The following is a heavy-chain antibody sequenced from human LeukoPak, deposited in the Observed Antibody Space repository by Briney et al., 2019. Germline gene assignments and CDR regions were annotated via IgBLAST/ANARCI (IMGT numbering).Heavy chain of an antibody. Sequence: GGSLRLSCAASGFTFSSYAMHWVRQAPGKGLEGGGVISYDGSNKYYAASVKGRFTISRDNARNTVYLQTNSLRVEDTAVYYCARDYDYFWGSYRYPFDYWGQGTLVTVSS. D-gene: IGHD3-16*02. CDR3: ARDYDYFWGSYRYPFDY. CDR1: GFTFSSYA. CDR2: ISYDGSNK. J-gene: IGHJ4*02. V-gene: IGHV3-30-3*01.